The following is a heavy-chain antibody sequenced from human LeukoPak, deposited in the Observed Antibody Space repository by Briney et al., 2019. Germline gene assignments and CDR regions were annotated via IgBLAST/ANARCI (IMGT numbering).Heavy chain of an antibody. D-gene: IGHD3/OR15-3a*01. Sequence: SQTLSLTCTVSGGSISSGDYYWRWIRQPPGKGLEWIGYIYYSGSTYYNPSLKSRVTISVDTSKNQFSLKLSSVTAAGTAVYYCARVYDFWSGSVSYYYYMDVWGKGTTVTVSS. V-gene: IGHV4-30-4*08. J-gene: IGHJ6*03. CDR1: GGSISSGDYY. CDR2: IYYSGST. CDR3: ARVYDFWSGSVSYYYYMDV.